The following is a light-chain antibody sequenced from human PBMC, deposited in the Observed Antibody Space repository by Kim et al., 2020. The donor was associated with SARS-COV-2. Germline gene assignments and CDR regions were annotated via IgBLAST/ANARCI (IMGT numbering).Light chain of an antibody. CDR2: DAS. V-gene: IGKV1-33*01. CDR3: QHYHGFPYT. J-gene: IGKJ2*01. CDR1: QDISNN. Sequence: SASVGDRVTITCQASQDISNNLNWYQQKSGEGPKLLIYDASSLDTGVPSKFSGRGSGTDFTFTINNLEPEDTATYFCQHYHGFPYTFGQGTKLEI.